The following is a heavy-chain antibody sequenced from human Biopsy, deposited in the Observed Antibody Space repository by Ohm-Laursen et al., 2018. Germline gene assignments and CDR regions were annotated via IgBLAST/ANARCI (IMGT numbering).Heavy chain of an antibody. V-gene: IGHV1-24*01. CDR3: ARDTKWLASGPIDY. CDR1: GYTLNELS. J-gene: IGHJ4*02. CDR2: FAPENGKT. Sequence: ASVKVSCKVSGYTLNELSMHWVRQVPGKGLEWMGGFAPENGKTVYAQNFQARVSLTEDTSTDTAYMELRSLRSEDTAVYYCARDTKWLASGPIDYWGQGALVTVSS. D-gene: IGHD3-22*01.